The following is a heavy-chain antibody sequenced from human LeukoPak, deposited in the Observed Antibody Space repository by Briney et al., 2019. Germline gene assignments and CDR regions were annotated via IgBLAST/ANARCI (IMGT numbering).Heavy chain of an antibody. CDR2: ISSSSSYI. Sequence: PGGSLRLSCAASGFTFSSYSMNWVRQAPGKGLEWVSSISSSSSYIYYADSVKGRFTISRDNAKNSLYLQMNSLRAEDTAVYYCAKRADDYGDYVFDYWGQGTLVTVSS. CDR3: AKRADDYGDYVFDY. CDR1: GFTFSSYS. V-gene: IGHV3-21*01. D-gene: IGHD4-17*01. J-gene: IGHJ4*02.